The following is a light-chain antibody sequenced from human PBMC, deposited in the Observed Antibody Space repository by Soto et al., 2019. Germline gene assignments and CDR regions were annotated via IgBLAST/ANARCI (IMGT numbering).Light chain of an antibody. J-gene: IGKJ3*01. V-gene: IGKV1-39*01. CDR2: TAS. CDR3: QQSHSTQFT. CDR1: QSISSY. Sequence: DIQMTQSPSSLSASVGDRVTITCRASQSISSYLNWYQQKPGKAPKLLIYTASSLQSGVPSRFNGSGSGTDFTLTISSLQPEDFATYYCQQSHSTQFTFGPGTKVDIK.